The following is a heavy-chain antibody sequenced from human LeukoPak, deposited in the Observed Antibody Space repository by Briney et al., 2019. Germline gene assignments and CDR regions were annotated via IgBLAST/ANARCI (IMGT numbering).Heavy chain of an antibody. J-gene: IGHJ4*02. V-gene: IGHV3-23*01. CDR3: AKAGSLNPYGDYGPPPPPIRYFDY. CDR1: GFKFDDYG. Sequence: GGSLRLSCTASGFKFDDYGMSWVRQAPGKGLEWVSAISGSGGSTYYADSVKGRFTISRDNSKNTLYLQMNSLRAEDTAVYYCAKAGSLNPYGDYGPPPPPIRYFDYWGQGTLVTVSS. CDR2: ISGSGGST. D-gene: IGHD4-17*01.